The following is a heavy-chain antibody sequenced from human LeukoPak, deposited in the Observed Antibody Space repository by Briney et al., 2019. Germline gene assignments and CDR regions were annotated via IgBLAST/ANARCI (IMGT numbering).Heavy chain of an antibody. CDR2: IYPGDSDT. Sequence: GESLQISCKGSGYSFTSYWIGWVRQLPGKGLEWMGIIYPGDSDTRYSPSFQGQVTISAGKSISTAYLQWSSLKASDTAMYYCASLYYYGSGSYYHAFDIWGQGTMVTVSS. CDR1: GYSFTSYW. V-gene: IGHV5-51*01. J-gene: IGHJ3*02. CDR3: ASLYYYGSGSYYHAFDI. D-gene: IGHD3-10*01.